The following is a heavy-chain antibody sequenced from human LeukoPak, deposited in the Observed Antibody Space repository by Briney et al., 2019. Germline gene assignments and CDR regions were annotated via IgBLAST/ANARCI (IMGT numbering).Heavy chain of an antibody. CDR1: GFTFDDYA. V-gene: IGHV3-9*01. Sequence: GGSLRLSCAASGFTFDDYAMHWVRQAPGKGLEWVSGISWNSGSIGYADSVKGRFTISRDNSKNTLYLQMNSLRAEDTAVYYCARDPRGYSSSWPLYYFDYWGQGTLVTVSS. J-gene: IGHJ4*02. D-gene: IGHD6-13*01. CDR2: ISWNSGSI. CDR3: ARDPRGYSSSWPLYYFDY.